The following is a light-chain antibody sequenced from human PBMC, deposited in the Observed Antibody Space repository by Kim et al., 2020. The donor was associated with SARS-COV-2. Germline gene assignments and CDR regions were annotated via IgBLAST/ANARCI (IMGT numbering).Light chain of an antibody. CDR2: ATS. Sequence: ASVGDRVTITCRASQDIKNHLCWYQQSPGTAPMCLIYATSSLQSGVPSRFSGSGYGTEFTLTISSLQPEDFATYYCQQLNTYPITFGQGTRLDIK. CDR1: QDIKNH. V-gene: IGKV1-17*01. J-gene: IGKJ5*01. CDR3: QQLNTYPIT.